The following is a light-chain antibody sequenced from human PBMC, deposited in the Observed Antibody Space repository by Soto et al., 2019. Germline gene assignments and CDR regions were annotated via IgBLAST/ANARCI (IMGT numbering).Light chain of an antibody. J-gene: IGKJ5*01. CDR1: QSVAGSY. V-gene: IGKV3-20*01. CDR3: QRYASSTIT. Sequence: EIVLTQSPGTLSLSPGERATLSCRASQSVAGSYLAWYQQKPGQAPRLLIYGASSRATGIPERFSGSGSGTDFTLTISRLEPEDFAVYYCQRYASSTITFGQGTRLENK. CDR2: GAS.